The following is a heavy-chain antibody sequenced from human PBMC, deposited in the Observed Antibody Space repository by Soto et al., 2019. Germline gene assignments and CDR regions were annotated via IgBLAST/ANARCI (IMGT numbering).Heavy chain of an antibody. CDR1: GFIFNGYG. J-gene: IGHJ4*02. CDR2: ISYDGSSK. Sequence: QVQLVESGGGVVQPGRSLRLSCAASGFIFNGYGLHWVLQAPGKGLEWVAMISYDGSSKYYADSVKGRFTISRDNSKNTMYLQMNSLRPEDTAVYYCTREGNGYKYYFDYWGQGTLVTVSS. D-gene: IGHD5-12*01. CDR3: TREGNGYKYYFDY. V-gene: IGHV3-30-3*01.